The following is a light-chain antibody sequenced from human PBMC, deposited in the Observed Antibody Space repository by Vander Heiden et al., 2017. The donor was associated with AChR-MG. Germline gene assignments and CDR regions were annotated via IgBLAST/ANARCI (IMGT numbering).Light chain of an antibody. Sequence: EIVLTQSPGTLSLSPGERATLSCRASHIINNNYLGWYQQKPGQAPRVLIYDASTRAAGVPARFSGSGYGTDFTLTISRLEPEDFAVYYCQQYDGSSMYTFGQGTKLDI. J-gene: IGKJ2*01. V-gene: IGKV3-20*01. CDR3: QQYDGSSMYT. CDR2: DAS. CDR1: HIINNNY.